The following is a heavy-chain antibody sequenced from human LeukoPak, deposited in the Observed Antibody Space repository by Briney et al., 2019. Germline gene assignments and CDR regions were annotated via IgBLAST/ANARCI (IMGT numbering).Heavy chain of an antibody. J-gene: IGHJ1*01. CDR2: ISYDGSYK. V-gene: IGHV3-30*04. D-gene: IGHD3-10*01. CDR3: AREGLHGSGSYYNVYFQH. Sequence: GRSLRLSCAASGFTFSSYAMHWVRQAPGKGLEWVAVISYDGSYKYYADSVKGRFTISRDNSKNTLYLQMNSLRAEDTAVYYCAREGLHGSGSYYNVYFQHWGQGTLVTVSS. CDR1: GFTFSSYA.